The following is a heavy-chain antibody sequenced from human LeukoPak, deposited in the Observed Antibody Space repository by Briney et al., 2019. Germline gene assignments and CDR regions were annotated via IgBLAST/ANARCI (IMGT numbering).Heavy chain of an antibody. D-gene: IGHD2-15*01. Sequence: GSLRLSCAASGFTFSSYAMTWVRQAPGKGLEWVSVISGSGGRTYYADSVKGRFTISRDNSKNTLYLQMSSLRAEDTAVYYFSKDRGGGNLDFDYWGQGTIVTVSS. V-gene: IGHV3-23*01. CDR2: ISGSGGRT. J-gene: IGHJ4*02. CDR1: GFTFSSYA. CDR3: SKDRGGGNLDFDY.